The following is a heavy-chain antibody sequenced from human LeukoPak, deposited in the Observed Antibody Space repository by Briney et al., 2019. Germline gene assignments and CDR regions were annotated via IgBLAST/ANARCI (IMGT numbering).Heavy chain of an antibody. J-gene: IGHJ6*02. CDR1: GYTFTGNY. CDR3: ARDHCTSSGCYEYYYNGMDV. V-gene: IGHV1-2*02. D-gene: IGHD2-2*01. Sequence: ASVKVSCKASGYTFTGNYLHWVRQAPGQGLEWMGWINPKSGGTTFAQKFQGRVIMTRDMSSSTAYMELSRLRSDDTAVYYCARDHCTSSGCYEYYYNGMDVWGQGTTVTVSS. CDR2: INPKSGGT.